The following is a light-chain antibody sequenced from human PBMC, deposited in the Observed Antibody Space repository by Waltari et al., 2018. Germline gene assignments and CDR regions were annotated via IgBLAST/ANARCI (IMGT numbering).Light chain of an antibody. CDR1: SSDVGGYNY. CDR2: EVS. J-gene: IGLJ3*02. V-gene: IGLV2-8*01. Sequence: QSALTQPPSASGSPGQSVTISCTGTSSDVGGYNYVSWFQQRPGKAPNVMIYEVSKRPSGVPYRFSGANSGHTSSLIVSGLQAEDEADYYCSSYAGSKFWVFGGGTKLTVL. CDR3: SSYAGSKFWV.